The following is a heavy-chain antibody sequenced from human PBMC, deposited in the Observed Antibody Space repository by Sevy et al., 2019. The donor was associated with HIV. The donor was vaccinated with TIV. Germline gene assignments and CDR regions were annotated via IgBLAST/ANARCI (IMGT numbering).Heavy chain of an antibody. CDR2: VDHTGNI. CDR1: VDSFNGHY. V-gene: IGHV4-34*01. Sequence: SETLSLTCAVYVDSFNGHYWSWVRQVPGRGLEWIGEVDHTGNINYNPAFDNRLAISVNRPKNQFSLNLTSLTAADTAVYYCAREPIGAPGRGYFDIWGHRNRVTVSS. CDR3: AREPIGAPGRGYFDI. J-gene: IGHJ4*03. D-gene: IGHD6-13*01.